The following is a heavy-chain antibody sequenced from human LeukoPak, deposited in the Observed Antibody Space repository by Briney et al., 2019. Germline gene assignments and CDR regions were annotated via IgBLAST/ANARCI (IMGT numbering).Heavy chain of an antibody. Sequence: GGSLRLSCAASGFTVNNKYMTWVRQAPGKGLEWVSLIYNDGRTYYADSVKGRFTISRDNSKNTLYLQMNSLRAEDTAVYYCAKDGGPTWIHPPDYWGQGTLVTVPS. V-gene: IGHV3-66*02. J-gene: IGHJ4*02. D-gene: IGHD5-18*01. CDR2: IYNDGRT. CDR1: GFTVNNKY. CDR3: AKDGGPTWIHPPDY.